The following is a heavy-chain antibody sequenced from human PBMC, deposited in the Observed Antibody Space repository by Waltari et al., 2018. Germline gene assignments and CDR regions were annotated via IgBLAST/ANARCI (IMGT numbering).Heavy chain of an antibody. CDR3: AKDLAAAQYYYGMDV. Sequence: EVQLLESGGGLVQPGGSLRLSCAASGFAFSSYAIRWVRPAPGKGLEWVSAISGSGGSTYYADSVKGRFTISRDNSKNTLYLQMNSLRAEDTAVYYCAKDLAAAQYYYGMDVWGQGTTVTVSS. D-gene: IGHD6-13*01. V-gene: IGHV3-23*01. CDR2: ISGSGGST. CDR1: GFAFSSYA. J-gene: IGHJ6*02.